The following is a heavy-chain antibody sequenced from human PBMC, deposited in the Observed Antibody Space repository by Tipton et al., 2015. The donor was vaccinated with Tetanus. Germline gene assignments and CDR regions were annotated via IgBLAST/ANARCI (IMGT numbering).Heavy chain of an antibody. CDR2: IDSDGSGT. D-gene: IGHD2-2*01. CDR3: VRVLKGAKCSRSSCYGYGMDV. J-gene: IGHJ6*02. Sequence: SLRLSCEASGFTFSTYWMHWVRQAPGKGLVWVSRIDSDGSGTTYADSVKGRFTISRDNAKNTLYLQMNSLRAEDTAVYYCVRVLKGAKCSRSSCYGYGMDVWGQGTKVTVSS. CDR1: GFTFSTYW. V-gene: IGHV3-74*01.